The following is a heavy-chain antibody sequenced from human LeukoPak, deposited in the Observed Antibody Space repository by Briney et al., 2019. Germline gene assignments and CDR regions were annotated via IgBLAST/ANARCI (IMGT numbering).Heavy chain of an antibody. D-gene: IGHD2-2*01. Sequence: SETLSLTCTVSGGSISSSSYYWSWIRQPPGKGLEWIGYIYYSGSTNYNPSLKSRVTISVDTPKNQFSLKLSSVTAADTAVYYCARVGSSWRDKIVVVPAAAYYYYMDVWGKGTTVTVSS. V-gene: IGHV4-61*01. J-gene: IGHJ6*03. CDR1: GGSISSSSYY. CDR3: ARVGSSWRDKIVVVPAAAYYYYMDV. CDR2: IYYSGST.